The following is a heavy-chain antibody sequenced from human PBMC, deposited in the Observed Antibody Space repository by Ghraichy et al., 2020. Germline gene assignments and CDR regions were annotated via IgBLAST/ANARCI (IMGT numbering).Heavy chain of an antibody. Sequence: WGSLRLSCAASGFTFSSYEMNWVRQAPGKGLEWVSYISSSGSTIYYADSVKGRFTISRDNAKNSLYLQMNSLRAEDTAVYYCARDRALTTLVENYFDYWGQGTLVTVSS. CDR3: ARDRALTTLVENYFDY. CDR2: ISSSGSTI. D-gene: IGHD4-23*01. CDR1: GFTFSSYE. V-gene: IGHV3-48*03. J-gene: IGHJ4*02.